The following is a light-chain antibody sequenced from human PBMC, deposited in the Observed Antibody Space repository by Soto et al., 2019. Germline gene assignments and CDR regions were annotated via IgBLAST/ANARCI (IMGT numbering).Light chain of an antibody. CDR1: QSVSSY. CDR3: QQRSNWPPLFT. V-gene: IGKV3-11*01. CDR2: DAS. J-gene: IGKJ3*01. Sequence: EMVLTQSPATLSLSPGERATHSCRASQSVSSYLAWYQQKPGQAPRLLIYDASNRATGIPARFSGSGSGTDFTLTISRLEPEDFAVYYCQQRSNWPPLFTFGPGTKVDIK.